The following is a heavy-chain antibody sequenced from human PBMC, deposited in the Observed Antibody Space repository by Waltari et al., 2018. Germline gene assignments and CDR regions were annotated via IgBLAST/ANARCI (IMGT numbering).Heavy chain of an antibody. D-gene: IGHD6-6*01. CDR2: ISGSGGST. J-gene: IGHJ5*02. CDR3: AKEAGGIIAARLNWFDP. V-gene: IGHV3-23*01. CDR1: GFTFSSYA. Sequence: EVQLLESGGGLVQPGGSLRLSCAASGFTFSSYAMSWVRAAPGKGLECVAAISGSGGSTYYADSVKGRFTISRDNSKNTLYLQMNSLRAEDTAVYYCAKEAGGIIAARLNWFDPWGQGTLVTVSS.